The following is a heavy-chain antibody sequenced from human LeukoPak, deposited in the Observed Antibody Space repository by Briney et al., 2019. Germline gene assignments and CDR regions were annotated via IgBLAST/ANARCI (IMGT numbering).Heavy chain of an antibody. J-gene: IGHJ4*03. CDR1: GYTLTELS. Sequence: ASVKVSCKVSGYTLTELSMHWVRQAPGKGLEWMGGFDPEDGETIYAQKFQGRVTMTEDTSTDTAYMELSSLRSEDTAVYYCAGALQQLVRFGFDYWGQGTMVTVSS. V-gene: IGHV1-24*01. D-gene: IGHD6-13*01. CDR2: FDPEDGET. CDR3: AGALQQLVRFGFDY.